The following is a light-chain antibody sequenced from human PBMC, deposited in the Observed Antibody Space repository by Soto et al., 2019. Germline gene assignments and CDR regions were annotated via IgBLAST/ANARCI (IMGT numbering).Light chain of an antibody. Sequence: EIPLTQSPSSLAASVGDRLTLTCRASRNVSIYLNWYQHKPGKGPTLLIHATSNLQIGVPYRFSGSGSGTEFTLNIRSLEPEDFGTYYCQQSYKMPSFGQGTRLVIK. J-gene: IGKJ5*01. V-gene: IGKV1-39*01. CDR1: RNVSIY. CDR3: QQSYKMPS. CDR2: ATS.